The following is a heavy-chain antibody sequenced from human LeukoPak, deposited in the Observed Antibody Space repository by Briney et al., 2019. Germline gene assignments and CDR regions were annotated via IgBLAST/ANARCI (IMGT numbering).Heavy chain of an antibody. Sequence: ASVKVSCKASGYTFTNCGIIWVRQAPGQGLEWMGWISAYNGNTNYAQKLQGRVTLTTDTSTSTAYMELRSLRSDDTAVYYCAREQMTGTTSGYYYYYMDVWGKGTTVTISS. CDR1: GYTFTNCG. D-gene: IGHD1-1*01. V-gene: IGHV1-18*01. CDR2: ISAYNGNT. J-gene: IGHJ6*03. CDR3: AREQMTGTTSGYYYYYMDV.